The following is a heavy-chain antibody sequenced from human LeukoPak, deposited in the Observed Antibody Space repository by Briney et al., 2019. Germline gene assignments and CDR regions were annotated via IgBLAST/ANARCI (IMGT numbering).Heavy chain of an antibody. Sequence: PWGSLRLSCAASGFTFSSYAMHWVRQTPGKGLEWVAVISYDGSNKYDADSVKGRFTISRDNSKNTLYLQMNSLRGEDTAVYYCARGGSYSSGWLNWFDPWGQGTLVTASS. D-gene: IGHD6-19*01. J-gene: IGHJ5*02. CDR2: ISYDGSNK. V-gene: IGHV3-30-3*01. CDR3: ARGGSYSSGWLNWFDP. CDR1: GFTFSSYA.